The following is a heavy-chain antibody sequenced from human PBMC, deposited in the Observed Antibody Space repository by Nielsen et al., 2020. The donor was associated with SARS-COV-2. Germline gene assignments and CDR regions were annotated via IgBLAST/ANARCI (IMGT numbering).Heavy chain of an antibody. CDR2: IYHSGSA. CDR3: AREGDCTKGVCYIRGMDI. J-gene: IGHJ6*04. CDR1: GSSINSYY. D-gene: IGHD2-8*01. Sequence: SETLSLTCTVSGSSINSYYWSWIRQPPGKGLEWIGFIYHSGSANYNPSLKSRVTISGDTSNNQISLSLKSVTAADTAVYYCAREGDCTKGVCYIRGMDIWGKGTTVTVSP. V-gene: IGHV4-59*01.